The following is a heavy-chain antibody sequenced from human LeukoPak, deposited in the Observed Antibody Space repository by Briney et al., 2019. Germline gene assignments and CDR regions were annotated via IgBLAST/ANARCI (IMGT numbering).Heavy chain of an antibody. CDR3: ARRHLGHKYDYVWGSYQNAFDI. J-gene: IGHJ3*02. V-gene: IGHV3-66*01. CDR2: IYSGGST. Sequence: GGSLRLSCAASGFTVSSNYMSWVRQAPGKGLEWVSVIYSGGSTYYADSVKGRFTISRDNSKNTLYLQMNSLRAEDTAVYYCARRHLGHKYDYVWGSYQNAFDIWGQGTMVTVSS. D-gene: IGHD3-16*01. CDR1: GFTVSSNY.